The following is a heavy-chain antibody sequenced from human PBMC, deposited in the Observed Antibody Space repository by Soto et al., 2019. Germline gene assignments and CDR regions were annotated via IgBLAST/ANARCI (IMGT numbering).Heavy chain of an antibody. Sequence: ESGGGVVQPGRSLRLTCAASGFTFSSYGMHWVRQAPGKGLEWVAVISSDGSNKQYADSVKGRFTISRDSSKNTLYLQVNSLRAEDTAVYYCAKEGVYFYYFMDVWGKGTTVTVSS. CDR3: AKEGVYFYYFMDV. J-gene: IGHJ6*03. V-gene: IGHV3-30*18. CDR1: GFTFSSYG. CDR2: ISSDGSNK. D-gene: IGHD3-10*01.